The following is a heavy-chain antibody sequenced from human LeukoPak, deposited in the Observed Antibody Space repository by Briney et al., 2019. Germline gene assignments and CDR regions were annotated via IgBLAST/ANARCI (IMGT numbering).Heavy chain of an antibody. V-gene: IGHV4-34*01. CDR3: AREHGRFGGFDP. Sequence: KSGGSLRLSCAASGFTFSSYAMSWVRQAPGKGLEWIGEINHSGSTNYNPSLKSRVTISVDTSKNQFSLKLSSVTAADTAVYYCAREHGRFGGFDPWGQGTLVTVSS. D-gene: IGHD3-10*01. CDR1: GFTFSSYA. CDR2: INHSGST. J-gene: IGHJ5*02.